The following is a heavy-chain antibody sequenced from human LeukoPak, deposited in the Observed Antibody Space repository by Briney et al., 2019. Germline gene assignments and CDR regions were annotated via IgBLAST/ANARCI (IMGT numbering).Heavy chain of an antibody. J-gene: IGHJ6*02. D-gene: IGHD2-2*01. CDR1: GFTYSSYG. Sequence: GGSLRLSCAASGFTYSSYGMHWVRQAPGKGLEWVAVIWYDGSNKYYADSVKGRFTISRDNSKNTLYLQMNSLRAEDTAVYYCASGLHDCSSTSCYHYYYYYGMDVWGQGTTVTVSS. CDR2: IWYDGSNK. CDR3: ASGLHDCSSTSCYHYYYYYGMDV. V-gene: IGHV3-33*01.